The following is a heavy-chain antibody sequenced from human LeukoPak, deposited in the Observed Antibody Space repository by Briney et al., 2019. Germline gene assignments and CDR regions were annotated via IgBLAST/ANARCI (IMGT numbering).Heavy chain of an antibody. CDR2: ISSSSSYI. CDR3: ARWDSSGYPFDY. V-gene: IGHV3-21*01. CDR1: GFTLRRHS. J-gene: IGHJ4*02. D-gene: IGHD3-22*01. Sequence: GRSLRHYLEAPGFTLRRHSINYVGQAPPNRLHWVSSISSSSSYIYYADSVKGRFTISRDNAKNSLYLQMNSLRAEDTAVYYCARWDSSGYPFDYWGQGTLVTVSS.